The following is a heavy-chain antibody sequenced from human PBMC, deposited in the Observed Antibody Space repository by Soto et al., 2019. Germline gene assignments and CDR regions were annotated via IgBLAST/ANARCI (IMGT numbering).Heavy chain of an antibody. CDR2: IYSGGYT. J-gene: IGHJ4*02. CDR1: GFTVSNNY. D-gene: IGHD3-10*01. V-gene: IGHV3-53*01. CDR3: ASVPGGGGY. Sequence: EVQLVESGGGLIQPGGSLRLSCAVSGFTVSNNYMSWVRQAPGKGLAGVSVIYSGGYTAYGDSVKGRFTISRDNSKNTCYLQKKRVGAADSGVFYGASVPGGGGYWGQGTLVTVSS.